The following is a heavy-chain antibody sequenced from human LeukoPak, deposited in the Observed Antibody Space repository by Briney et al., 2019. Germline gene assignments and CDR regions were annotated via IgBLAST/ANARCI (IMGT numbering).Heavy chain of an antibody. CDR3: ARDSAFLAFDY. Sequence: SETLSLTCTVSGGSISSYYWSWIRQPPGKGLEWIGYIYYSGSTNYNPSLKSRVTISVDTSKNQSSLKLSSVTAADTAVYYCARDSAFLAFDYWGQGTLVTVSS. CDR2: IYYSGST. J-gene: IGHJ4*02. CDR1: GGSISSYY. D-gene: IGHD2/OR15-2a*01. V-gene: IGHV4-59*01.